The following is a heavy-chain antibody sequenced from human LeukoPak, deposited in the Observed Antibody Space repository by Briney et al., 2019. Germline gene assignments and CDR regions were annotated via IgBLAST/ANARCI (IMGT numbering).Heavy chain of an antibody. J-gene: IGHJ6*01. V-gene: IGHV1-8*01. CDR1: GYTLTSYD. CDR2: MYPNSGNT. Sequence: GSSVKVSCKASGYTLTSYDINWVRQATGHGLEWMGWMYPNSGNTGYAQKFHGRVTMTRNTSISTAYMELSSLRAEDTAVYCCARYMGGPVVGMDVWGQGTTGTVSS. D-gene: IGHD3-16*01. CDR3: ARYMGGPVVGMDV.